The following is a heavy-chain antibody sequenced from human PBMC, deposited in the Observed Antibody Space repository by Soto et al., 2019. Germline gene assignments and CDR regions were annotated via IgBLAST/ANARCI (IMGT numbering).Heavy chain of an antibody. CDR3: ARVRGFWSGYLHEYFAL. CDR2: ISAYNGNT. Sequence: ASVKVSCKASGYTFTSYGISWVRQAPGQGLEWMGWISAYNGNTNYAQKLQGRVTMTTDTSTSTAYMELRSLRSDDTAVYYCARVRGFWSGYLHEYFALWGRGTLVHVSS. CDR1: GYTFTSYG. V-gene: IGHV1-18*01. J-gene: IGHJ2*01. D-gene: IGHD3-3*01.